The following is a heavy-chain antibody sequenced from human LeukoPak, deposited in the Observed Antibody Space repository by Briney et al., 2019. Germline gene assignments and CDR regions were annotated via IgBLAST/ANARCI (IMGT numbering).Heavy chain of an antibody. CDR2: ISDSSAM. D-gene: IGHD5-12*01. CDR1: GFPFSTYS. Sequence: QPGGSLRLSCAASGFPFSTYSMKWVRPAPGKGLEWVSYISDSSAMYYADSVRGRFTISRENDKNSLFLQMNSLRAEDTAVYYCARDGGYSGYDADCWGQGTLVTVSS. V-gene: IGHV3-48*01. J-gene: IGHJ4*02. CDR3: ARDGGYSGYDADC.